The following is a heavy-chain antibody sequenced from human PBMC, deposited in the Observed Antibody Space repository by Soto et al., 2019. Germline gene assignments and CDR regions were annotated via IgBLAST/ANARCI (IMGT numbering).Heavy chain of an antibody. V-gene: IGHV1-69*13. D-gene: IGHD6-13*01. CDR3: ARGSRIAAAGPYYYGMDV. CDR2: IIPIFGTA. J-gene: IGHJ6*02. Sequence: SVKVSCKASGDTFSIYAISCVLRSPLQWLEWMGGIIPIFGTANYAQKLQGRVTITADESTSTAYMELSSLRSEDTAVYYCARGSRIAAAGPYYYGMDVWGQGTTVTVSS. CDR1: GDTFSIYA.